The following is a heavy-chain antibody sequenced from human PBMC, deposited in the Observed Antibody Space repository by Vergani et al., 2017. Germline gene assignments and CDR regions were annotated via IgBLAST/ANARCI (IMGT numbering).Heavy chain of an antibody. CDR1: GYTFTSYG. CDR3: ARDRVTTGYYGMDV. CDR2: ISAYNGNT. J-gene: IGHJ6*02. V-gene: IGHV1-18*01. Sequence: QVQLVQSGAEVKKPGASVKVSCKASGYTFTSYGISWVRQAPGQGLGWMGWISAYNGNTNYAQKIQGRVTITADESTSTSYMELSSLRSDDTAVYYCARDRVTTGYYGMDVWGQGTTVTVSS. D-gene: IGHD1-14*01.